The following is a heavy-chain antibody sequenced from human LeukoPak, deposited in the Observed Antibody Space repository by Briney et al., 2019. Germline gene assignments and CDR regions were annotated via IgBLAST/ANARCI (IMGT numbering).Heavy chain of an antibody. CDR2: IYHSGST. Sequence: SETLSLTCTVSGYSISSGYYWGWIRQPPGKGLEWIGSIYHSGSTYYNPSLKSRVTISIDTSKNQFSLKLSSVTAADTAVYYCARAYFSSWYMNWFDPWGQGTLVTVSS. CDR1: GYSISSGYY. J-gene: IGHJ5*02. D-gene: IGHD6-13*01. CDR3: ARAYFSSWYMNWFDP. V-gene: IGHV4-38-2*02.